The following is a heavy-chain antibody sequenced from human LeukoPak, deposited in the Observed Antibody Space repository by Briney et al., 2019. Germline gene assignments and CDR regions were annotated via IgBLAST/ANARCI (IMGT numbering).Heavy chain of an antibody. V-gene: IGHV3-23*01. J-gene: IGHJ5*02. Sequence: GGSLRLSCPASGFTFSIFALSWVRQAPGKGLEWVSTMSNRGGGTHYADSVKGRFTISRDDSKNSLYLQMNSLRAEDTAVYYCAKSERFDPWGQGTLVTVSS. CDR2: MSNRGGGT. CDR1: GFTFSIFA. CDR3: AKSERFDP.